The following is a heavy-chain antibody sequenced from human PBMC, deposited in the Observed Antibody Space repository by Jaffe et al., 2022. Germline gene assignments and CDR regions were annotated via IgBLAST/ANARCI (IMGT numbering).Heavy chain of an antibody. CDR3: AKDYDFWSGYYTGTFDY. Sequence: QVQLVESGGGVVQPGGSLRLSCAASGFTFSSYGMHWVRQAPGKGLEWVAFIRYDGSNKYYADSVKGRFTISRDNSKNTLYLQMNSLRAEDTAVYYCAKDYDFWSGYYTGTFDYWGQGTLVTVSS. J-gene: IGHJ4*02. D-gene: IGHD3-3*01. V-gene: IGHV3-30*02. CDR2: IRYDGSNK. CDR1: GFTFSSYG.